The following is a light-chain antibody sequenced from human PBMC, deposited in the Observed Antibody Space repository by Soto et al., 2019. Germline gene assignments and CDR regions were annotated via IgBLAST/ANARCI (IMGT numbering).Light chain of an antibody. Sequence: QSALTQPASVSGSPGQSITISCTGTSRDIGAYNYVSWYQHHPGKAPKLMIYDVNNRPSGVSDRFSGSKSGNTASLTISGLQDEDEADYYCSSYTTSISYVFGTGTKLTVL. CDR3: SSYTTSISYV. CDR1: SRDIGAYNY. V-gene: IGLV2-14*03. CDR2: DVN. J-gene: IGLJ1*01.